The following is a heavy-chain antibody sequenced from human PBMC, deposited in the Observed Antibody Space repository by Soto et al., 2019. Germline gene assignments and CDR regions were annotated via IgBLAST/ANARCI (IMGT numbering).Heavy chain of an antibody. CDR3: ARGENYYGSGSYYNVIPAFDI. Sequence: GGSLRLSCAASGFTVSSNYMSWVRQAPGKGLEWVSVIYSGGSTYYADSVKGRFTISRDNSKNTLYIQMNSLRAEDTAVYYCARGENYYGSGSYYNVIPAFDIWGQGTMVTVSS. CDR2: IYSGGST. CDR1: GFTVSSNY. V-gene: IGHV3-53*01. J-gene: IGHJ3*02. D-gene: IGHD3-10*01.